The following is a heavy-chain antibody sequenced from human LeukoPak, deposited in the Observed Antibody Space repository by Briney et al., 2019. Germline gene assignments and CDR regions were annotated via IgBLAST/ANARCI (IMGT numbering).Heavy chain of an antibody. V-gene: IGHV3-11*04. CDR1: GFTFSDYY. Sequence: GGSLRLSCAASGFTFSDYYMSWIRQAPGKGLEWVPYISSSGSTIYYADSVKGRFTISRDNAKNSLYLQMNSLRAEDTAVYYCARDVNWGSAIFDYWGQGTLVTVSS. D-gene: IGHD7-27*01. J-gene: IGHJ4*02. CDR2: ISSSGSTI. CDR3: ARDVNWGSAIFDY.